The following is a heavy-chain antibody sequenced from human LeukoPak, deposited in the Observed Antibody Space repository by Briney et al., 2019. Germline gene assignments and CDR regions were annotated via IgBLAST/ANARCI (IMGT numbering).Heavy chain of an antibody. Sequence: ASVKVSCKASGYTFTGYYMHWVRQAAGQGLEWMGWINPNSGGTNYAQKFQGRVTMTRDTSISTAYMELSRLRSDDTAVYYCARDQSISSSWYWDFQHWGQGTLVTVSS. CDR2: INPNSGGT. CDR1: GYTFTGYY. J-gene: IGHJ1*01. D-gene: IGHD6-13*01. CDR3: ARDQSISSSWYWDFQH. V-gene: IGHV1-2*02.